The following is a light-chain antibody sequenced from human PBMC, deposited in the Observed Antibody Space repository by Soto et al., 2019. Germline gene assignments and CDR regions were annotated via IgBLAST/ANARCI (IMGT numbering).Light chain of an antibody. V-gene: IGKV1-5*03. J-gene: IGKJ4*01. CDR1: QTISSW. CDR3: QQYNSALT. CDR2: KAS. Sequence: DIQMTQSPSTLSASVGDRGTITCRSSQTISSWLAWYQQKPVKAPKLLIYKASSLESGVPSRYSGSGSGTEFTLTISSLQPDDFATYYCQQYNSALTFGGGTKVEIK.